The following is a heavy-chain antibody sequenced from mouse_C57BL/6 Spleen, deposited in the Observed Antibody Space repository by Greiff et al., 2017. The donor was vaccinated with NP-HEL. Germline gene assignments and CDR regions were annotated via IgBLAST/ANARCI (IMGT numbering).Heavy chain of an antibody. Sequence: EVNVVESEGGLVQPGSSMKLSCTASGFTFSDYYMAWVRQVPEKGLEWVANINYDGSSTYYLDSLKSRFIISRDNAKNILYLQMSSLKSEDTATYYCARNWGEGYFDYWGQGTTLTVSS. CDR1: GFTFSDYY. J-gene: IGHJ2*01. CDR2: INYDGSST. D-gene: IGHD4-1*01. V-gene: IGHV5-16*01. CDR3: ARNWGEGYFDY.